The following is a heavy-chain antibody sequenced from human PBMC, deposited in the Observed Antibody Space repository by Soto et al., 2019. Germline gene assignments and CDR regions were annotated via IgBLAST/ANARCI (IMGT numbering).Heavy chain of an antibody. D-gene: IGHD1-26*01. J-gene: IGHJ3*02. Sequence: ASVKVSCKASGYTFTSYGISRVRQAPGQGLEWMGWISAYNGNTNYAQKLQGRVTMTTDTSTSTAYMELRSLRSDDTAVYYCARYHRLVGATLGEYDAFDIWGQGTMVTVS. V-gene: IGHV1-18*01. CDR3: ARYHRLVGATLGEYDAFDI. CDR1: GYTFTSYG. CDR2: ISAYNGNT.